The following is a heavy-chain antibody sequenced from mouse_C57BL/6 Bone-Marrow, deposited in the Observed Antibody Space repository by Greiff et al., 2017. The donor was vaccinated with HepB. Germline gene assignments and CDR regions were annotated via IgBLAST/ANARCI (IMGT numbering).Heavy chain of an antibody. CDR2: IDPNSGGT. CDR3: AREEGKLYDYDQTAWFAY. D-gene: IGHD2-4*01. Sequence: QVHVKQPGAELVKPGASVKLSCKASGYTFTSYWMHWVKQRPGRGLEWIGRIDPNSGGTKYNEKFKSKATLTVDKPSSTAYMQLSSLTSEDSAVYYCAREEGKLYDYDQTAWFAYWGQGTLVTVSA. J-gene: IGHJ3*01. V-gene: IGHV1-72*01. CDR1: GYTFTSYW.